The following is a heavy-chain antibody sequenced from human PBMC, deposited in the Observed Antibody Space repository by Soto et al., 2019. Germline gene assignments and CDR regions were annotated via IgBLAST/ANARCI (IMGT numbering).Heavy chain of an antibody. D-gene: IGHD4-17*01. CDR3: ARVYGDYVGDYAFDI. J-gene: IGHJ3*02. CDR1: GYTFTSYD. CDR2: MNPNSGNT. Sequence: ASVKVSCKASGYTFTSYDINWVRQATGQGLEWMGWMNPNSGNTGYAQKFQGRVAMTRNTSISTAYMELSSLRSEDTAVYYCARVYGDYVGDYAFDIWGQGTMVTVSS. V-gene: IGHV1-8*01.